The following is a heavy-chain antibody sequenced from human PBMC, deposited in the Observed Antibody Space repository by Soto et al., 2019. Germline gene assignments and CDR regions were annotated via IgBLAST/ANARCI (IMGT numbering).Heavy chain of an antibody. CDR3: AREAYGGYGPLDY. D-gene: IGHD5-12*01. CDR2: IYYSGTT. V-gene: IGHV4-30-4*01. J-gene: IGHJ4*02. CDR1: GGSISIGDYY. Sequence: QVQLQESGPGLVKASQTLSLTCTVSGGSISIGDYYWSWIRQPPGKGLEWIGNIYYSGTTFYNPSLKSRVTISVDTSKNQFSLKLSSVTAADTAVYYCAREAYGGYGPLDYWGQGTLVSVSS.